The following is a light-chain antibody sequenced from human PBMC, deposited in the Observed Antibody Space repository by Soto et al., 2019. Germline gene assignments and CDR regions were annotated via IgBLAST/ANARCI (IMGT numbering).Light chain of an antibody. CDR1: QSIGKH. J-gene: IGKJ5*01. Sequence: DIQMTQSPSFLSASVGDRVTITCRASQSIGKHLNWYQQKPGKAPKFLIYGASTLQSGVPSRCTGSGSGTDFTLSVNSLQAEDFAIYYCQQSYSSPTTFGQGTRLEIK. CDR3: QQSYSSPTT. V-gene: IGKV1-39*01. CDR2: GAS.